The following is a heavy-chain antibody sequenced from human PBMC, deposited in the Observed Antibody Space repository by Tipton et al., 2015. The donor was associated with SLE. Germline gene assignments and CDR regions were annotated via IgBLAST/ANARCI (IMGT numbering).Heavy chain of an antibody. CDR3: AGSSYWYGGFDY. CDR1: GFSLSSYY. J-gene: IGHJ4*02. Sequence: TLSLTCTVSGFSLSSYYWSWIRQPPGKGLEWIGYIYYGGSANYNPSLKSRVTISVDTSKNQFSLKLSSVTAADTAVYYCAGSSYWYGGFDYWGQGTLVTVSS. D-gene: IGHD6-13*01. CDR2: IYYGGSA. V-gene: IGHV4-59*01.